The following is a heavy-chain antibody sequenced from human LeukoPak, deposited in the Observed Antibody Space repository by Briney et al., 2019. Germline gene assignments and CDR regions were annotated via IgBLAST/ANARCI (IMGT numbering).Heavy chain of an antibody. CDR2: ICGSGGDT. CDR1: GISFSNYA. CDR3: VRGRTASCYSPSDY. J-gene: IGHJ4*02. V-gene: IGHV3-23*01. Sequence: GGSLRLSCAASGISFSNYAMTWVRHAPGTGLEWVSTICGSGGDTHYADSVKGRFAISRDTSKYTLQLQMNSLRAEDAAVYYCVRGRTASCYSPSDYWGQGILVTVSS. D-gene: IGHD2-15*01.